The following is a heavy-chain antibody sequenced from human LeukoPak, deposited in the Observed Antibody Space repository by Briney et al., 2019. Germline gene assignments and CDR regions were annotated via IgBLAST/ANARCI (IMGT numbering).Heavy chain of an antibody. CDR3: AKEHSWGSPYYYYGMDV. J-gene: IGHJ6*02. CDR1: GFTFGTYG. CDR2: ISYDGNNK. Sequence: PGGSLRLSCAASGFTFGTYGMHWVRQAPGKGLEWLAIISYDGNNKYYGDSVKGRFTISRDNSENTLYLQMDSLSTDDTGIYFCAKEHSWGSPYYYYGMDVWGQGTTVTVSS. V-gene: IGHV3-30*18. D-gene: IGHD7-27*01.